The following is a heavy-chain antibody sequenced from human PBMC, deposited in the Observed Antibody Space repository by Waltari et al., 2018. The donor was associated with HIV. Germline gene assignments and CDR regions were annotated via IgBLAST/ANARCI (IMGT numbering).Heavy chain of an antibody. J-gene: IGHJ4*02. CDR3: ARDLHGNYYFDN. Sequence: QVQLPQSGPGLVKPSQTLSLTCAISGDSVHSNSAILHWIRQSPSRGIKWLGKTYDRSKWNNDYAVSVKSRITISPETSRNQFSLQLNSVTPEDTAVYFCARDLHGNYYFDNWGQGTLVTVSS. D-gene: IGHD1-7*01. CDR1: GDSVHSNSAI. CDR2: TYDRSKWNN. V-gene: IGHV6-1*01.